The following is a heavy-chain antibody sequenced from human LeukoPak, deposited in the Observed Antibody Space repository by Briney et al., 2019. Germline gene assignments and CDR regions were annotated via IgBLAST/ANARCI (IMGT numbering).Heavy chain of an antibody. CDR2: INPNSGGT. D-gene: IGHD3-22*01. Sequence: ASVKGSCKASGYTFTGYYMHWVRQAPGEGLEGMGWINPNSGGTNYAQKFQGRVTMTRDTSISTAYMELSRLRSDDTAVYYCARDHYDSSGYYAKYYYYYYMDVWGKGTTVTVSS. J-gene: IGHJ6*03. CDR1: GYTFTGYY. CDR3: ARDHYDSSGYYAKYYYYYYMDV. V-gene: IGHV1-2*02.